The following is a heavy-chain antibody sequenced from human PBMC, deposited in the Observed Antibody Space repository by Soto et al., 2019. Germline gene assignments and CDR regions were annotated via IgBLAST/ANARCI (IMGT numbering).Heavy chain of an antibody. D-gene: IGHD6-19*01. V-gene: IGHV1-2*04. Sequence: VASVKVSCKASGYTFTGYYMHWVRQAPGQGLEWMGWINPNSGGTNYAQKFQGWVTMTRDTSISTAYMELSRLRSDDTAVYYCARARHSSGPYYYYYGMDVWGQGTTVTVSS. CDR2: INPNSGGT. CDR3: ARARHSSGPYYYYYGMDV. CDR1: GYTFTGYY. J-gene: IGHJ6*02.